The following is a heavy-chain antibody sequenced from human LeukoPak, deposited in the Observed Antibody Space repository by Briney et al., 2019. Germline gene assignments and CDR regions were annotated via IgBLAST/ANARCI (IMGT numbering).Heavy chain of an antibody. CDR2: IYTSGST. CDR3: ASQTLDADGDPHFYFDY. V-gene: IGHV4-4*07. J-gene: IGHJ4*02. D-gene: IGHD4-17*01. Sequence: PSETLSLTCTVSGGSISSYYWSWIRQPAGKGLEWIGRIYTSGSTNYNPSLKSRVTMSVDTSKNQFSLKQSSVTAADTAVYYCASQTLDADGDPHFYFDYWGQGTLVTVSS. CDR1: GGSISSYY.